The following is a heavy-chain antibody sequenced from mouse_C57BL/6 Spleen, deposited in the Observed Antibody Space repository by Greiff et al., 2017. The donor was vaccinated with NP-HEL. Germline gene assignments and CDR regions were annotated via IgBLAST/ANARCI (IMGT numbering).Heavy chain of an antibody. J-gene: IGHJ1*03. CDR2: IYPSDSET. D-gene: IGHD1-1*01. CDR1: GYTFTSYW. CDR3: AGEGYDGSRYWYFDV. Sequence: QVQLQQPGAELVRPGSSVKLSCKASGYTFTSYWMDWVKQRPGQGLEWIGNIYPSDSETHYNQKFKDKATLTVDKSSSTAYMQLSSLTSEDSAVYYCAGEGYDGSRYWYFDVWGTGTTVTVSS. V-gene: IGHV1-61*01.